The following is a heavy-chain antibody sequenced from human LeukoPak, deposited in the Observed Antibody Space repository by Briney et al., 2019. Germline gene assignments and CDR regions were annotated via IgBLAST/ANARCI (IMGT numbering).Heavy chain of an antibody. CDR3: ARQERWELLYYYGMDV. Sequence: ASVKVSCKASGYTFTGYYMHWVRQAPGQGLEWMGWINPNSGGTNYAQKFQGRVTMTRDTSISTAYMELSRLRSDDTAVYYCARQERWELLYYYGMDVWGQGTTVTVSS. D-gene: IGHD1-26*01. J-gene: IGHJ6*02. V-gene: IGHV1-2*02. CDR1: GYTFTGYY. CDR2: INPNSGGT.